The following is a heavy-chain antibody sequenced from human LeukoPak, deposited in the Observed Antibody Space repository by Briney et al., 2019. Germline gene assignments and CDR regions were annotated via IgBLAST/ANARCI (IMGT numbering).Heavy chain of an antibody. D-gene: IGHD3-10*01. CDR2: IYYSGST. V-gene: IGHV4-39*07. J-gene: IGHJ6*03. Sequence: PSETLSLTCNVSGGSISSSSYYWGWIRQPPGKGLEWIGSIYYSGSTYYNPSLKSRVTISVDTSKNQFSLKLSSVTAADTAVYYCARGTFGLVRGVIIIDYYYYMDVWGKGTTVTVSS. CDR3: ARGTFGLVRGVIIIDYYYYMDV. CDR1: GGSISSSSYY.